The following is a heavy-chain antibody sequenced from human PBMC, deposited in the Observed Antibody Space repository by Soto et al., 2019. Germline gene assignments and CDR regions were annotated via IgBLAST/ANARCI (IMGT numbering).Heavy chain of an antibody. CDR1: GFTFKNYG. V-gene: IGHV3-33*01. D-gene: IGHD3-22*01. Sequence: PGGSLRLSCAASGFTFKNYGIQWVRQAPGKGLECVAVIWFDGTKTFVADSVRGRFSISRDKSNNTLHLQMTSLRAEDTAVYYCARVSLDDSARLDFDTWGQDTLVTISS. J-gene: IGHJ4*02. CDR3: ARVSLDDSARLDFDT. CDR2: IWFDGTKT.